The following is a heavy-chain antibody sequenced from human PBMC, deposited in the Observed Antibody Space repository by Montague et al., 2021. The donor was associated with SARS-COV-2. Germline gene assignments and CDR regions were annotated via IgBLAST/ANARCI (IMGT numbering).Heavy chain of an antibody. Sequence: SLRLSCAASGFTFSSNYMSWVRQAPGKGLEWVSVIYSGGSTYYADSVKGRFTISRHNSKNTLYLQMNSLRAEDTAVYYCARDLTYGSWRRYYYCGMDVWGQGTTVTVSS. CDR3: ARDLTYGSWRRYYYCGMDV. D-gene: IGHD3-10*01. J-gene: IGHJ6*02. CDR1: GFTFSSNY. V-gene: IGHV3-53*04. CDR2: IYSGGST.